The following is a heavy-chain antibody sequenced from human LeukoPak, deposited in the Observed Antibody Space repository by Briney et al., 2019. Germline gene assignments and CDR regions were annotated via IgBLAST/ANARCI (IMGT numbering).Heavy chain of an antibody. D-gene: IGHD2-2*01. V-gene: IGHV3-23*01. CDR1: GFSFSSYA. J-gene: IGHJ4*02. CDR3: AETKRDCCSTIWRTHFDY. Sequence: GGSLRLSCAASGFSFSSYAMSWVRQAPGKGLEWVSGISGSGGSTYYADSVKGRFTISRDNSKNTLYLQMNSLRAEDTAVYYCAETKRDCCSTIWRTHFDYWGQGTLVTVSS. CDR2: ISGSGGST.